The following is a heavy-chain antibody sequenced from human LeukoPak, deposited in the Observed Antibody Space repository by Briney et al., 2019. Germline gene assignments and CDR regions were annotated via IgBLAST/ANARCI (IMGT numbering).Heavy chain of an antibody. CDR3: SRDGGPDYNDIDF. Sequence: GALRLSCAASGFIFRSYSMHWVRQAPGRGLESVAVISEDGTNKYYAGSVEGRFTIARDNAENTLYLQMNSLRPEDTALYYRSRDGGPDYNDIDFWGQGTLVTFSS. D-gene: IGHD4-4*01. V-gene: IGHV3-30*04. CDR1: GFIFRSYS. CDR2: ISEDGTNK. J-gene: IGHJ4*02.